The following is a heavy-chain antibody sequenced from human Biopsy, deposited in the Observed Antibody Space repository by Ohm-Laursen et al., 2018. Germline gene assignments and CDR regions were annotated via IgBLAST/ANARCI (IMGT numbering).Heavy chain of an antibody. V-gene: IGHV4-59*01. CDR2: VYYTGST. CDR1: GDSISSYY. D-gene: IGHD6-19*01. J-gene: IGHJ4*02. Sequence: GTLSLTCTVSGDSISSYYWSSIRQPPGKGLQWIGYVYYTGSTDYNPSLESRVTMSVDMPKNQFSLKLSSVTAADTAIYYCARGMRSSGWPYFDSWGQGTLVTVSS. CDR3: ARGMRSSGWPYFDS.